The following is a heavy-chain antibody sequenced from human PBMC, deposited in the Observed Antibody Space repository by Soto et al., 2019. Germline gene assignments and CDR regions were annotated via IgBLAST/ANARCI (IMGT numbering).Heavy chain of an antibody. Sequence: GGSLRLSCAASGFSFSRHWMHWVRQPPGKGLVWVSRINGNGSTTGDADFVKGRVTISRDNAKNTLYLQMNSLGDEDTAVYYCVRALAGSRNGFDIWGQGTVVTVSS. CDR2: INGNGSTT. D-gene: IGHD6-19*01. CDR1: GFSFSRHW. V-gene: IGHV3-74*01. CDR3: VRALAGSRNGFDI. J-gene: IGHJ3*02.